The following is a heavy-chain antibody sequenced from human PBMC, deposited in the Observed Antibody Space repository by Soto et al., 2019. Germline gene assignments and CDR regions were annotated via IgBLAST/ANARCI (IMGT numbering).Heavy chain of an antibody. CDR1: GFTFSSYG. J-gene: IGHJ4*02. Sequence: GGSLRLSCAASGFTFSSYGMHWVRQAPGKGLEWVAVISYDGSNKYYADSVKGRFTISRDNSKNTLYLQMNSLRAEDTAVYYCARELFAPFLITMIVVVIMWYFDYCGQGTLVTVSS. CDR2: ISYDGSNK. D-gene: IGHD3-22*01. V-gene: IGHV3-30*03. CDR3: ARELFAPFLITMIVVVIMWYFDY.